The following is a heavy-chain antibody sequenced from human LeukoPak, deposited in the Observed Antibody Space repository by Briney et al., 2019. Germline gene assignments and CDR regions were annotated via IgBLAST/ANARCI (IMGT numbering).Heavy chain of an antibody. CDR3: ARTSWEDSSGYLFDY. CDR2: INSDGSST. V-gene: IGHV3-74*01. CDR1: GFTFSSYW. D-gene: IGHD3-22*01. Sequence: GGSLRLSCAASGFTFSSYWMHWVRQAPGKGLVWVSRINSDGSSTNYADSVKGRFTISRDNAKNTLYPQMNSLRAEDTAVYYCARTSWEDSSGYLFDYWGQGTLVTVSS. J-gene: IGHJ4*02.